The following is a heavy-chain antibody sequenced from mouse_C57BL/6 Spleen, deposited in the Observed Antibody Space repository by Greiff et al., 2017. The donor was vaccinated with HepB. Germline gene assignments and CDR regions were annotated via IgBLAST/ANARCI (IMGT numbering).Heavy chain of an antibody. D-gene: IGHD2-5*01. J-gene: IGHJ3*01. CDR3: ARHGGSNYVNWLAY. CDR1: GFTFSSYG. Sequence: DVKLVESGGDLVKPGGSLKLSCAASGFTFSSYGMSWVRQTPDKRLEWVATISSGGSYTYYPDSVKGRFTISRDNAKNTLYLQMSSLKSEDTAMYYCARHGGSNYVNWLAYWGQRTLVTVSA. V-gene: IGHV5-6*02. CDR2: ISSGGSYT.